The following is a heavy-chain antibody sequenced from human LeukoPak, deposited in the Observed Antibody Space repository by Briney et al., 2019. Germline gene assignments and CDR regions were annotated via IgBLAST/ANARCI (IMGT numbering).Heavy chain of an antibody. D-gene: IGHD2-15*01. Sequence: ASVKVSCKASGYTFTSYYMHWVRQAPGQGLEWMGIINPSGGSTSYAQKFQGRVTITADESTSTAYMELSSLRSEDTAVYYCARGVCSGGSCYDYFDYWGQGTLVTVSS. CDR3: ARGVCSGGSCYDYFDY. J-gene: IGHJ4*02. V-gene: IGHV1-46*01. CDR1: GYTFTSYY. CDR2: INPSGGST.